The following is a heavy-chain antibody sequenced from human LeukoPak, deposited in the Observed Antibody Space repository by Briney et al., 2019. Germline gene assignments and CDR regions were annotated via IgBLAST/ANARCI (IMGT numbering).Heavy chain of an antibody. V-gene: IGHV3-30*04. Sequence: PGGSLRLSCAASGFTFSSYAMHWVRQAPGKGLEWVAVISYDGSNKYYADSVKGRFTISRDNSKNTLYLQMNSLRAEDTAVYYCARDSRLLTGYYSWFDPWGQGTLVTVSS. CDR2: ISYDGSNK. CDR3: ARDSRLLTGYYSWFDP. D-gene: IGHD3-9*01. J-gene: IGHJ5*02. CDR1: GFTFSSYA.